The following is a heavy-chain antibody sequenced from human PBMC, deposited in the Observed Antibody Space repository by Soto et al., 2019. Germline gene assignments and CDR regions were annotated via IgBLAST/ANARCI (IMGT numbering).Heavy chain of an antibody. D-gene: IGHD3-10*01. Sequence: QVQLVQSGDEEKKPGASVKVSCKASGSTFSTLDLNWVRQAPGQGLDWMGWMHANTGLTGHAQKFQGRLSMTRDTSISTAYMELSSLRADDTAVYYCARYIFGQGFISWGQGTLVTVSS. V-gene: IGHV1-8*01. CDR3: ARYIFGQGFIS. CDR2: MHANTGLT. J-gene: IGHJ4*02. CDR1: GSTFSTLD.